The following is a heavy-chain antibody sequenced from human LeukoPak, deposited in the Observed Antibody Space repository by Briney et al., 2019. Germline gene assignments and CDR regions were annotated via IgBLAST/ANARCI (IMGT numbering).Heavy chain of an antibody. CDR1: GFTFTTNA. D-gene: IGHD5-12*01. J-gene: IGHJ4*02. Sequence: GGSLRLSCAASGFTFTTNAMSWVRQAPGKGLEWVSAISGRTGATYYVDSEKGRFTISRDNSKSTLYLQMDSLRAEDTAVYYCAKCGNSGCHLIDYWGQGTLVTVSS. CDR3: AKCGNSGCHLIDY. V-gene: IGHV3-23*01. CDR2: ISGRTGAT.